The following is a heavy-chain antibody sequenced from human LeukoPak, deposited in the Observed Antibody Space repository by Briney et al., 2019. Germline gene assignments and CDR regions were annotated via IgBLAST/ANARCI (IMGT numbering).Heavy chain of an antibody. V-gene: IGHV3-30*03. D-gene: IGHD3-22*01. J-gene: IGHJ4*02. CDR3: ARDLGYYYDSSGPPRY. Sequence: PGRSLRLSCAASGFTFSSYGMHWVRQAPGKGLEWVAVISYDGSNKYYADSVKGRFTISRDNSKNTLYLQMNSLRAEDTAVYYCARDLGYYYDSSGPPRYWGQGTLVTVSS. CDR1: GFTFSSYG. CDR2: ISYDGSNK.